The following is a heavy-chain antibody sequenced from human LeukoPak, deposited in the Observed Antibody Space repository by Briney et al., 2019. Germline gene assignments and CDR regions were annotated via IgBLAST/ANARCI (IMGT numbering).Heavy chain of an antibody. CDR1: GGSISNYY. Sequence: PSETLSLTCTVSGGSISNYYWSWIRQPPGKGLEWIGEINHSGSTNYNPSLKSRVTISVDTSKDQFSLKLSSVTAADTAVYYCARASSVAGTGYWGQGTLVTVSS. CDR3: ARASSVAGTGY. D-gene: IGHD6-19*01. J-gene: IGHJ4*02. V-gene: IGHV4-34*01. CDR2: INHSGST.